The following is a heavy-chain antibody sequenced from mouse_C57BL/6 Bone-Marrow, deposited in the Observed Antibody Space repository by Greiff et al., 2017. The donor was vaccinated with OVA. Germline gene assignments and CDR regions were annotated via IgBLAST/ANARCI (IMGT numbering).Heavy chain of an antibody. CDR2: FTMYSDAT. CDR3: ARSGLRYPYYYAMDY. D-gene: IGHD1-1*01. V-gene: IGHV1-49*01. CDR1: YFAFMASA. Sequence: LQQSGAELVRPGSSVKLSCKDSYFAFMASAMHWVKQRPGHGLEWIGSFTMYSDATAYSENFKGKASLTANTSSSTAYMERSSLTSEDSAVYYCARSGLRYPYYYAMDYWGQGTSVTVSS. J-gene: IGHJ4*01.